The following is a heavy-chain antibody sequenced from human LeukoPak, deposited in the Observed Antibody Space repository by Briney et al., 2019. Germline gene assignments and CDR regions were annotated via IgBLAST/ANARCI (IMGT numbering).Heavy chain of an antibody. V-gene: IGHV3-21*01. Sequence: GGSLRLSCAASGFTLSSYTMNWVRQAPGKGLEWVSSIRSISSYTYYADSVKGRFTISRDNAKNSLYLQMNSLRAEDTAVYYCARVAWDYYDSSGYRFDYWGQGTLVTVSS. CDR3: ARVAWDYYDSSGYRFDY. D-gene: IGHD3-22*01. CDR1: GFTLSSYT. CDR2: IRSISSYT. J-gene: IGHJ4*02.